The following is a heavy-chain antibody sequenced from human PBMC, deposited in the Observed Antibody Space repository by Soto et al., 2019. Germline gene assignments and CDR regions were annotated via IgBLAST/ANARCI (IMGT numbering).Heavy chain of an antibody. J-gene: IGHJ4*02. D-gene: IGHD6-19*01. V-gene: IGHV3-30-3*01. CDR1: GFTFSRSA. CDR3: ARDSIYTGGWFESFFDV. CDR2: ISYDGANK. Sequence: QVQLVESGGGVVQPGRSLRLSCAASGFTFSRSAIHWVRQAPGKRLEWVAVISYDGANKDYADSVKGRFTISRDNAKNMLYLQMTTLGAEDTALYYCARDSIYTGGWFESFFDVWGQGTLVTVSS.